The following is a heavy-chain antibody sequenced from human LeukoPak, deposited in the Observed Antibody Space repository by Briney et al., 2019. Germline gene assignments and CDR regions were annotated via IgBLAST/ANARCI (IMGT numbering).Heavy chain of an antibody. V-gene: IGHV3-30*02. CDR1: GFTFSSYG. Sequence: GGSLRLSCAASGFTFSSYGMHWVRQAPGKGLEWVAIIRYDGSNIYYADSVKGRFTISRDISKNTLYLQMNSLRPEDTAVYYCASGGFSYYFDYWGQGTLVTVSS. D-gene: IGHD3-16*01. CDR3: ASGGFSYYFDY. J-gene: IGHJ4*02. CDR2: IRYDGSNI.